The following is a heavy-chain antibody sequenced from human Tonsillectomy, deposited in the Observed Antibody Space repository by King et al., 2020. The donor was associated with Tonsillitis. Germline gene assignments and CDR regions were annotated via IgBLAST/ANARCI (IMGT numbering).Heavy chain of an antibody. CDR3: AKDIRRRGYMTAVPSRKVTYYYYYYGMDV. D-gene: IGHD4-11*01. V-gene: IGHV3-9*01. J-gene: IGHJ6*02. CDR1: GFTFDDYA. Sequence: VQLVESGGGLVQPGRSLRLSCAASGFTFDDYAMHWVRQAPGKGLEWVSGITWNSGSMGYADSVKGRFTISRDNAKNSLYLQMNSLRAEDTALYYCAKDIRRRGYMTAVPSRKVTYYYYYYGMDVWGQGTTVTVSS. CDR2: ITWNSGSM.